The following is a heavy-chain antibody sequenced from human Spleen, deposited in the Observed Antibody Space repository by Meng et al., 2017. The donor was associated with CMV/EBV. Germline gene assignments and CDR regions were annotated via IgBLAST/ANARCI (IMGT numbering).Heavy chain of an antibody. CDR2: MNHSGST. CDR3: ARYYSSSWLGYYYGMDV. J-gene: IGHJ6*02. CDR1: GGSFSDYN. D-gene: IGHD6-13*01. Sequence: SETLSLTCAVYGGSFSDYNWRWIRQPPGKGLEWIGEMNHSGSTNYNPSLKSRVTISVDTSKNQFSLKLSSVTAADTAVYYCARYYSSSWLGYYYGMDVWGQGTTVTVSS. V-gene: IGHV4-34*01.